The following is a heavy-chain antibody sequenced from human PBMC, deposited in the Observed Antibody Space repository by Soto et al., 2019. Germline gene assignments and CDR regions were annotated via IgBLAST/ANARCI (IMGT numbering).Heavy chain of an antibody. CDR1: GYTFTSYY. Sequence: GASVKVSCKASGYTFTSYYMHWVRQAPGQGLEWMGIINPSGGSTSYAQKFQGRVTMTRDTSTSTVYMELSSLRSEDTAVYYCARVGGDYYDSDVFDIWGQGTMVTVSS. CDR2: INPSGGST. D-gene: IGHD3-22*01. J-gene: IGHJ3*02. CDR3: ARVGGDYYDSDVFDI. V-gene: IGHV1-46*01.